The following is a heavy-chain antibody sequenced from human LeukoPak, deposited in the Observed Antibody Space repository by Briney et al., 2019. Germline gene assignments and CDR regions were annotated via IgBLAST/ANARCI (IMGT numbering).Heavy chain of an antibody. Sequence: SETLSLTCTVSGGSISSSSYYWGWIRQPPGKGLEWIGSIYYSGSTYYNPSLKSRVTISVDTSKNQFSLKLSSVTAADTAVYYCAGGRIAAADYWFDPWGQGTLVTVSS. CDR2: IYYSGST. V-gene: IGHV4-39*07. CDR1: GGSISSSSYY. J-gene: IGHJ5*02. D-gene: IGHD6-13*01. CDR3: AGGRIAAADYWFDP.